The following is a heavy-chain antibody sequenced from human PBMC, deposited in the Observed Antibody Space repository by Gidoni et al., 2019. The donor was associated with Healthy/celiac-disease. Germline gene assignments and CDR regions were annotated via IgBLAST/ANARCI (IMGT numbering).Heavy chain of an antibody. D-gene: IGHD6-13*01. Sequence: QVQLVQSGAEVKKPGASVKVSCKASGYTFTGYYMHWVRQAPGQGLEWMGWINPNSGGTNYAQKFQGRVTMTRDTSISTAYMELSRLRSDDTAVYYCARSPRIIIAAAGTWFDPWGQGTLVTVSS. CDR1: GYTFTGYY. CDR3: ARSPRIIIAAAGTWFDP. V-gene: IGHV1-2*02. CDR2: INPNSGGT. J-gene: IGHJ5*02.